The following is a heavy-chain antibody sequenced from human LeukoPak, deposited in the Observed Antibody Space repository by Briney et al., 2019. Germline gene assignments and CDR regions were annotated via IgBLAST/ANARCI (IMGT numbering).Heavy chain of an antibody. CDR1: GGSISSGGYY. J-gene: IGHJ4*02. CDR2: IKQDGSEK. D-gene: IGHD4-17*01. V-gene: IGHV3-7*01. Sequence: ETLSLTCTVSGGSISSGGYYWSWIRQPPGKGLEWVANIKQDGSEKYYVDSVKGRFTISRDNAKNSLYLQMNSLRAEDTAVYYCARMTIRKNGDYLGYWGQGTLVTVSS. CDR3: ARMTIRKNGDYLGY.